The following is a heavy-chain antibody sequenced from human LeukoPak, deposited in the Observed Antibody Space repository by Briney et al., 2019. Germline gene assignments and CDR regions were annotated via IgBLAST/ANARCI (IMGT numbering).Heavy chain of an antibody. CDR3: ASNRGFIWLKYGMDV. Sequence: GGSLRLSCAASGFTFSSYWMTWVRQAPGKGLEWVANIKQDGSEKYYVDSVKGRFTISRDNAKNSLYLQMNSLRAEDTAVYYCASNRGFIWLKYGMDVWGQGTTVTVSS. V-gene: IGHV3-7*01. J-gene: IGHJ6*02. CDR1: GFTFSSYW. CDR2: IKQDGSEK. D-gene: IGHD5-18*01.